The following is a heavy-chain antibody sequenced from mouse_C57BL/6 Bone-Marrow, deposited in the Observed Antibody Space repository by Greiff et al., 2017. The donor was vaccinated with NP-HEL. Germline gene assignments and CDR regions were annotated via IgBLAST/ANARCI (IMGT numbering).Heavy chain of an antibody. CDR1: GFNIKDAY. D-gene: IGHD4-1*01. V-gene: IGHV14-4*01. J-gene: IGHJ2*01. CDR2: IDPENGDT. CDR3: TTCLGRPDY. Sequence: EVKLQQSGAELVRPGASVKLSCTASGFNIKDAYMHWVKQRPEQGLEWIGWIDPENGDTEYASKFQGKATITADTSSNTAYLQLSSLTSEDTAVYYCTTCLGRPDYWGQGTTRTVTS.